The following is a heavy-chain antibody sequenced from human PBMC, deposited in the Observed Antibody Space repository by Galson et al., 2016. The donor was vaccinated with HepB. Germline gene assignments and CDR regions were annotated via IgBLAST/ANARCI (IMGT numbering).Heavy chain of an antibody. D-gene: IGHD3-10*01. CDR3: ARTLVRGVLGKDV. Sequence: SVKVSCKASGYTFTSYDLNWVRQAPGQGLECMGWMNPNSGNTGYAPKFQGRVTMTWDTSISTAYVELSSLTSEDTAVYYCARTLVRGVLGKDVWGQGTTVTVSS. CDR2: MNPNSGNT. V-gene: IGHV1-8*01. CDR1: GYTFTSYD. J-gene: IGHJ6*02.